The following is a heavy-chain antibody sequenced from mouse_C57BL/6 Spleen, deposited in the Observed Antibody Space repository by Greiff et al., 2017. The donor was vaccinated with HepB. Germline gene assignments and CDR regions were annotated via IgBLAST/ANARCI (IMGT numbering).Heavy chain of an antibody. V-gene: IGHV1-18*01. CDR1: GYTFTDYN. CDR2: INPNNGGT. CDR3: ARKGAYYSNPYAMDY. J-gene: IGHJ4*01. Sequence: VQLQQSGPELVKPGASVKIPCKASGYTFTDYNMDWVKQSHGKSLEWIGDINPNNGGTIYNQKFKGKATLTVDKSSSTAYMELRSLTSEDTAVYYCARKGAYYSNPYAMDYWGQGTSVTVSS. D-gene: IGHD2-5*01.